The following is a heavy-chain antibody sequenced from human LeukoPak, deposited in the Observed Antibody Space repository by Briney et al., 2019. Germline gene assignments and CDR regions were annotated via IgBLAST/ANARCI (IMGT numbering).Heavy chain of an antibody. V-gene: IGHV3-23*01. D-gene: IGHD3-22*01. CDR2: ISGSGGST. CDR1: GFTFSSYA. J-gene: IGHJ6*02. CDR3: AKRQYYYDSSGYSQYYYYGMDV. Sequence: PGGCLRLSCAASGFTFSSYAMSWVCQAPGKGLEWVSAISGSGGSTYYADSVKGRFTISRDNSKNTLYLQMNSLRAEDTAVYYCAKRQYYYDSSGYSQYYYYGMDVWGQGTTVTVSS.